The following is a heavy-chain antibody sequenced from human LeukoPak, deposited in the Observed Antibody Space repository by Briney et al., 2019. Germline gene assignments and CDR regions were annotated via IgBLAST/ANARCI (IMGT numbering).Heavy chain of an antibody. CDR3: AKEGYRYGYAIDY. V-gene: IGHV3-23*01. D-gene: IGHD5-18*01. J-gene: IGHJ4*02. Sequence: GGSLRLSCAASGFAFSTYAMSWVRQAPGKGLEGGSAISGSGGSTYYADSVKGRFTISRDNSKNTLYLQMNSLRAEDTAVYYCAKEGYRYGYAIDYWGQGTLVTVSS. CDR1: GFAFSTYA. CDR2: ISGSGGST.